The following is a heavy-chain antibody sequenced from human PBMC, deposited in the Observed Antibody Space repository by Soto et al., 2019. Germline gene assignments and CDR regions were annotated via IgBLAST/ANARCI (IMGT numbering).Heavy chain of an antibody. CDR1: GGTFSSYT. J-gene: IGHJ5*02. Sequence: SVKVSCKASGGTFSSYTISWVRQAPGQGLEWMGRIIPILGIANYAQKFQGRVTITADKSTSTAYMELSSLRSEDTAVYYCARVQWVVPSVWFDPWGQGTLVTVSS. D-gene: IGHD6-19*01. CDR3: ARVQWVVPSVWFDP. V-gene: IGHV1-69*02. CDR2: IIPILGIA.